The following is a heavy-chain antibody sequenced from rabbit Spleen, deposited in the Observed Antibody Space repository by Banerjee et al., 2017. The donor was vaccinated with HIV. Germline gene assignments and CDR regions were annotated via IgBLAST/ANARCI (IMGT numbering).Heavy chain of an antibody. Sequence: QSLEESGGDPVKPGASLTLTCIASGVSFSGNSYMCWVRQAPGKGLEWIGCIVTTGNNKWYASWAKGRFTISKTSSTTVTLKMTSLTAADTATYFCARDLDDVIGWNFGWWGPGTLVTVS. CDR2: IVTTGNNK. J-gene: IGHJ4*01. CDR1: GVSFSGNSY. V-gene: IGHV1S40*01. D-gene: IGHD4-1*01. CDR3: ARDLDDVIGWNFGW.